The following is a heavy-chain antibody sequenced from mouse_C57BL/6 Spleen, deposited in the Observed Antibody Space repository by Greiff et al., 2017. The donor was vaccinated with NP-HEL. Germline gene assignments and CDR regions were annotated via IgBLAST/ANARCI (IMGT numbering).Heavy chain of an antibody. J-gene: IGHJ3*01. CDR1: GYTFTSYW. V-gene: IGHV1-53*01. D-gene: IGHD1-1*01. CDR2: INPSNGGT. Sequence: QVQLKQSGTELVKPGASVKLSCKASGYTFTSYWMHWVKQRPGQGLEWIGNINPSNGGTNYNEKFKSKATLTVDKSSSTAYMQLSSLTSEDSAVYYCARSGYYGSSPAWFAYWGQGTLVTVSA. CDR3: ARSGYYGSSPAWFAY.